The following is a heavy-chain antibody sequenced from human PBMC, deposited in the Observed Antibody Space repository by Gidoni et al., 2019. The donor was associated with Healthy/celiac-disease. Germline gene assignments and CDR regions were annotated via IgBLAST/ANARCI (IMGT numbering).Heavy chain of an antibody. CDR3: ASRYYDFWSGYPTRPYYYDYGMDV. CDR1: GGSFSGYY. D-gene: IGHD3-3*01. V-gene: IGHV4-34*01. CDR2: INHSGST. Sequence: QVQLQQWGAGLLKPSETLSLPCAVYGGSFSGYYWSWIRQPPGKGLEWIGEINHSGSTNYHPSLKSRVTISVDTSKNQFSLKLSSVTAADTAVYYCASRYYDFWSGYPTRPYYYDYGMDVWGQGTTVTVSS. J-gene: IGHJ6*02.